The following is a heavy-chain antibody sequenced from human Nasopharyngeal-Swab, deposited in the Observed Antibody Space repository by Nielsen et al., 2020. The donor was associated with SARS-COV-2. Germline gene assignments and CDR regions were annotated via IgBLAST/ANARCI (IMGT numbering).Heavy chain of an antibody. CDR2: IYSGGNT. Sequence: GGSLRLSCAASGFTVSSNYMTWVRQAPGKGLEWVSIIYSGGNTDHADSVKGRFTISRDNSKNTLFLQMNSLRADDTAVYYCARGVNPPPDYWGQGTLVIVSS. CDR3: ARGVNPPPDY. J-gene: IGHJ4*02. D-gene: IGHD1-14*01. V-gene: IGHV3-53*01. CDR1: GFTVSSNY.